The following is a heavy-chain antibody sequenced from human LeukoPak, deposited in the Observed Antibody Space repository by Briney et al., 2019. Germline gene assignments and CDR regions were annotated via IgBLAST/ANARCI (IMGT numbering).Heavy chain of an antibody. D-gene: IGHD3-9*01. J-gene: IGHJ6*02. CDR3: ARDLYFERHTYYGMDV. CDR2: ISYDGSNK. Sequence: GGSLRLSCAASGFTFSSYAMHWVRQAPGKGLEWVAVISYDGSNKYYADSVKGRFTISRDNSKNTLYLQMNSLRAEDTAVYYCARDLYFERHTYYGMDVWGQGTTVTVSS. CDR1: GFTFSSYA. V-gene: IGHV3-30*04.